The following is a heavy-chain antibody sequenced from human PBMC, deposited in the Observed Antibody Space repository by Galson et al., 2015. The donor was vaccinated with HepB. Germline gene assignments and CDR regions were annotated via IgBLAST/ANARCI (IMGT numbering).Heavy chain of an antibody. V-gene: IGHV1-69*02. CDR2: IIPILGIA. Sequence: SVKVSCRASGGTFSSYTISWVRQAPGQGLEWMGRIIPILGIANYAQKFQGRVTITADKSTSTAYMELSSLRSEDTAVYYCARVRGQLAYGDWDYYYGMDVWGQGTTVTVSS. J-gene: IGHJ6*02. D-gene: IGHD6-13*01. CDR3: ARVRGQLAYGDWDYYYGMDV. CDR1: GGTFSSYT.